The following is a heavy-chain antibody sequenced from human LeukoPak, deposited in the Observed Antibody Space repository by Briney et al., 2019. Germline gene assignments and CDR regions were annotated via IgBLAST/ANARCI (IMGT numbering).Heavy chain of an antibody. CDR1: GFTFGDYA. V-gene: IGHV3-49*03. CDR2: IRSKAYGGTT. CDR3: ARDILLYPYDRNGYDY. J-gene: IGHJ4*02. D-gene: IGHD3-22*01. Sequence: PGGSLRLSCTASGFTFGDYAMSWFRQAPGKGLEWVGFIRSKAYGGTTEYAASVKGRFTISRDDSKSIAYLQMNSLSAEDTAVYYCARDILLYPYDRNGYDYWGQGTLVTVSS.